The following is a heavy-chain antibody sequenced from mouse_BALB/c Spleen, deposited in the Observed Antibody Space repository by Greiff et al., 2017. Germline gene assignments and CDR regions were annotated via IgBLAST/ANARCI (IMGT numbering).Heavy chain of an antibody. V-gene: IGHV5-6-3*01. Sequence: EVKLVESGGGLVQPGGSLKLSCAASGFTFSSYGMSWVRQTPDKRLELVATINSNGGSTYYPDSVKGRFTISRDNAKNTLYLQMSSLKSEDTAMYYCARDVFFAYWGQGTLVTVSA. CDR2: INSNGGST. CDR3: ARDVFFAY. J-gene: IGHJ3*01. CDR1: GFTFSSYG.